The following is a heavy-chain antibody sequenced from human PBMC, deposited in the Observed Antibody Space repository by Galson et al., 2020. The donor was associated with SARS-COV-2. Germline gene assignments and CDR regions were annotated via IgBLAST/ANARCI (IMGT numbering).Heavy chain of an antibody. Sequence: SQTLSLTCTVSGGSISSSSYYWGWIRQPPGKGLEWIGNIYFSGSTYYNPSLKSRVTISVDTSKTQLSLKLSSVTAADTAVYYCARGRIAATGTPYYFDYWGQGTLVTVSS. D-gene: IGHD6-13*01. CDR1: GGSISSSSYY. CDR3: ARGRIAATGTPYYFDY. CDR2: IYFSGST. V-gene: IGHV4-39*07. J-gene: IGHJ4*02.